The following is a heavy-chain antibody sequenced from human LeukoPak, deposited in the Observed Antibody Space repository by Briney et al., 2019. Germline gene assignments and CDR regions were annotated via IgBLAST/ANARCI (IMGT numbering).Heavy chain of an antibody. D-gene: IGHD2-8*02. Sequence: ASVKVSCKASGYTFTDYYMHWVRQAPGQGLEWMGRINPNSGDTNYAQKFQGWVTMTRDTSITTAYMELTRLTSDDTAVYYCARKPRPFADWWLDRTGPVGNWFDPWGQGTLVTVSS. CDR2: INPNSGDT. CDR3: ARKPRPFADWWLDRTGPVGNWFDP. J-gene: IGHJ5*02. V-gene: IGHV1-2*04. CDR1: GYTFTDYY.